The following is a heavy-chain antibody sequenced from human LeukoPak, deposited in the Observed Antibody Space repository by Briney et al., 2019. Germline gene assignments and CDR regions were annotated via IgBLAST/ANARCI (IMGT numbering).Heavy chain of an antibody. J-gene: IGHJ4*02. D-gene: IGHD2-2*01. CDR1: GFTFSSYA. CDR3: AKQAAIKSGAFDS. CDR2: ISGSGGTA. V-gene: IGHV3-23*01. Sequence: GGSLRLSCAASGFTFSSYAMSWVRQAPGKGLEWVSVISGSGGTAYYADSVKGRFTISRDSSKSTLYLQVRSLTAEDTALYYCAKQAAIKSGAFDSWGQGTLVTVSS.